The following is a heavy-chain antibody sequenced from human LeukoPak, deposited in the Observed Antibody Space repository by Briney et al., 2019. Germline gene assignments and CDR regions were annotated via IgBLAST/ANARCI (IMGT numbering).Heavy chain of an antibody. CDR3: GRDFRDRSMPIDY. J-gene: IGHJ4*02. V-gene: IGHV3-11*01. Sequence: PGGSLRLSCVVSGITFSNYGMSWVRQAPGKGLEWLSYISRSAISTHYADSVKGRFTISRDNAKNSLYLQMNSLRAEDTAVYYCGRDFRDRSMPIDYWGQGTLVTVSS. CDR1: GITFSNYG. CDR2: ISRSAIST. D-gene: IGHD2/OR15-2a*01.